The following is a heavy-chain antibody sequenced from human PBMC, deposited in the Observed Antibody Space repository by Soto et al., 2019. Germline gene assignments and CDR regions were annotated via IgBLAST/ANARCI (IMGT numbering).Heavy chain of an antibody. Sequence: EVQLVESGGGLVKPGGSLRLSCAASGFTFSSYSMNWVHQAPGKGLEWVSSISSSSSYIYYADSVKGRFTISRDNAKNSLYLQMNSLRAEDTAVYYCAVGLDGYCSSTSCTSSGWSHWGQGTLVTVSS. CDR2: ISSSSSYI. V-gene: IGHV3-21*01. CDR3: AVGLDGYCSSTSCTSSGWSH. J-gene: IGHJ4*02. CDR1: GFTFSSYS. D-gene: IGHD2-2*03.